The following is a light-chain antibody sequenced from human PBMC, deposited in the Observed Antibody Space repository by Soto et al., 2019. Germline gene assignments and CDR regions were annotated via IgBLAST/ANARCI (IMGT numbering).Light chain of an antibody. Sequence: QSAVTQPSSVSGSPAQSITISCTGTISDVGGYNYVSWYQHHPGKAPKLIIYEVSYRPSGVSNRFSGSKSGNTASLTISGLQADDEADYYCCSYTSTSTHVFRTGTKVTVL. CDR1: ISDVGGYNY. V-gene: IGLV2-14*01. CDR2: EVS. J-gene: IGLJ1*01. CDR3: CSYTSTSTHV.